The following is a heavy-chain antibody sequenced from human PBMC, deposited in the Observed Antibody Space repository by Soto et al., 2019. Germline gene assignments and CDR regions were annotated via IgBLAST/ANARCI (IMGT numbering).Heavy chain of an antibody. CDR3: AHRRRLDTLDAFDI. CDR2: IYWDDDK. V-gene: IGHV2-5*02. J-gene: IGHJ3*02. CDR1: GFSLSTSGVG. Sequence: SGPTLVNPTQTLTLTCTFSGFSLSTSGVGVGWIRQPPGKALEWLALIYWDDDKRYSPSLKSRLTITKAPSKNQVVLTMTNMDPVDTATYYCAHRRRLDTLDAFDIWGQGTMVTVSS. D-gene: IGHD5-18*01.